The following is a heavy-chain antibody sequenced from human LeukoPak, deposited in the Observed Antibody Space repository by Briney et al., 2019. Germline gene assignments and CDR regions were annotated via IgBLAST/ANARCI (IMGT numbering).Heavy chain of an antibody. Sequence: SETLSLTCTVSGGSISSGSYYWSWIRQPAGKGLEWIGRIYTSGSTNNNPSLKSRVTISVDTSKNQFSLKLSSVTAADTAVYYCARDWPRGRYSYGYDAFDIWGQGTMVTVSS. V-gene: IGHV4-61*02. CDR1: GGSISSGSYY. J-gene: IGHJ3*02. D-gene: IGHD5-18*01. CDR2: IYTSGST. CDR3: ARDWPRGRYSYGYDAFDI.